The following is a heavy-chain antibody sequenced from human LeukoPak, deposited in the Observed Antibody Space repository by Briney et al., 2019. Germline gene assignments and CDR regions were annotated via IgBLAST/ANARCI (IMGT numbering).Heavy chain of an antibody. Sequence: SETLSLTCAVYRGSFSGYYWSWIRQPPGKGLEWIGEINHSGSTNYNPSLKRRVTIPVDTSNNQFSLKLSSVTAADRAVYYFPGCYTVYDFWSGYYSSHHYYMGGWGKGTTVSV. CDR3: PGCYTVYDFWSGYYSSHHYYMGG. V-gene: IGHV4-34*01. J-gene: IGHJ6*03. CDR1: RGSFSGYY. D-gene: IGHD3-3*01. CDR2: INHSGST.